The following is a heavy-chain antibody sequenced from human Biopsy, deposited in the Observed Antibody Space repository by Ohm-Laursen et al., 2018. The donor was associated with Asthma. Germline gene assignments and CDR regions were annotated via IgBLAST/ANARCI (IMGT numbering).Heavy chain of an antibody. J-gene: IGHJ4*02. Sequence: GASVKVSCKVSGYTVTSYYTHWARHAPGQGREWMGIIKPSVGSTSYAQKFPGRVTMTRDTSTSTVCMELSSLRSEDTAVYYCARAGALIVGATMGYWGQGTLVTVSA. V-gene: IGHV1-46*01. CDR3: ARAGALIVGATMGY. D-gene: IGHD1-26*01. CDR2: IKPSVGST. CDR1: GYTVTSYY.